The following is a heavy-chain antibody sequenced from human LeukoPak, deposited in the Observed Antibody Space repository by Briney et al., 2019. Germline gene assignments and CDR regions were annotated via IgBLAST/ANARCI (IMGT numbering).Heavy chain of an antibody. J-gene: IGHJ4*02. V-gene: IGHV3-23*01. CDR3: AKDTSYDSSDRLDY. CDR2: ISGSGGST. D-gene: IGHD3-22*01. Sequence: PGGPLSFSCAASGFTFSSYTMSWFRQAPGKGLEWVSAISGSGGSTYYADSVKGRFTISRDNSKNTLYLQMNSLRAEDTAVYYCAKDTSYDSSDRLDYWGRGTLVTVSS. CDR1: GFTFSSYT.